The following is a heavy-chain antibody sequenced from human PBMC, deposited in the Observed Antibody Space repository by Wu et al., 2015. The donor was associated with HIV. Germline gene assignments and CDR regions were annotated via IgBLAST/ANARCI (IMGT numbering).Heavy chain of an antibody. CDR1: GYTFTNYY. CDR3: ARDLRFLNVGISVLLMMSFDYR. CDR2: INPNSGGT. J-gene: IGHJ3*01. D-gene: IGHD2/OR15-2a*01. V-gene: IGHV1-2*02. Sequence: QVQLVQSGAEVKKPGASVRVSCKASGYTFTNYYIHWVRQAPGQGLEWMGWINPNSGGTNYAQRFEGRVTMARDTSISTAYMDLSRLIFDDTAVYYCARDLRFLNVGISVLLMMSFDYRWGRRD.